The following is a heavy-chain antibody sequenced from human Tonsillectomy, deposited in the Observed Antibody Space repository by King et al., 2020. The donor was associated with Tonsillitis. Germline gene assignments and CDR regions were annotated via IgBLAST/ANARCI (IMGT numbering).Heavy chain of an antibody. D-gene: IGHD3-22*01. Sequence: VQLVESGAEVKKPGSSVKVSCKASGGAFSKYAISWVRQAPGQRLEWMGGIIPPFGTAGYALRFQGRATITADESTSTAYMELSSLRSEDSAVYYCARAHSSGYWAYNYYMDVWGKGTTVTVSS. CDR1: GGAFSKYA. J-gene: IGHJ6*03. CDR3: ARAHSSGYWAYNYYMDV. V-gene: IGHV1-69*01. CDR2: IIPPFGTA.